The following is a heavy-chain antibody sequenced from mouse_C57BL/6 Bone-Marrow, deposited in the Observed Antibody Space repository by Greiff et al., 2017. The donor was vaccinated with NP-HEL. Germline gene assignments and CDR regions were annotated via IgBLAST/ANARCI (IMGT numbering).Heavy chain of an antibody. J-gene: IGHJ3*01. CDR2: IRNKANGYTT. V-gene: IGHV7-3*01. CDR3: ARYEDPWFAY. CDR1: GYTFTDYY. Sequence: EVMLVESGGGLVQPGGSLSLSCAASGYTFTDYYMSWVRQPPGKALEWLGFIRNKANGYTTEYSASVKGRFTISRDNTQSILYLQMNALRAEDSATYDCARYEDPWFAYWGQGTLVTVSA.